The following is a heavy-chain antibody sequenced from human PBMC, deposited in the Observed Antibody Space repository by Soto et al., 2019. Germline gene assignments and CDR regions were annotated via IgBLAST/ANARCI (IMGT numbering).Heavy chain of an antibody. V-gene: IGHV3-7*03. D-gene: IGHD2-15*01. CDR2: IPQEGGDG. CDR3: ARDQLILPAHDFFYGSDV. CDR1: GFTFSMYS. Sequence: DVQLVESGGGLVQPGESLKLSCAVSGFTFSMYSMSWVRQAPGKGLEWVAKIPQEGGDGHYLDSVKGRFIISRDNAKNSLYLQINSLRGEDTAVYYCARDQLILPAHDFFYGSDVWGQGATVTVSS. J-gene: IGHJ6*02.